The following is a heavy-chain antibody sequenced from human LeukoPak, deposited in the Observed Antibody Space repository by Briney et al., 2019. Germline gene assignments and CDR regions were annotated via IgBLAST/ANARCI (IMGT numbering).Heavy chain of an antibody. CDR1: GFTVSSNE. Sequence: GGSLRLSCAASGFTVSSNEMSWVRQAPGKGLEWVSSISGGSTYYADSRKGRFTISRDNSKNTLHLQMNSLRAEDTAVYYCKKPAWLYHLETQYYYDSSGSPAPRPVPYYYYYYMDVWGKGTTVTISS. CDR3: KKPAWLYHLETQYYYDSSGSPAPRPVPYYYYYYMDV. V-gene: IGHV3-38-3*01. CDR2: ISGGST. J-gene: IGHJ6*03. D-gene: IGHD3-22*01.